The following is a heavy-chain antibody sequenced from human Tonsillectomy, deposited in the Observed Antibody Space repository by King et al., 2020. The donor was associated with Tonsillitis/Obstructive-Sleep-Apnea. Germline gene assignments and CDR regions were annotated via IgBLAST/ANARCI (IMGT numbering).Heavy chain of an antibody. CDR2: IYYSGST. Sequence: QLQESGPGLVKPSETLSLTCTVSGGSISSYYWSWIRQPPGKGLEWIGYIYYSGSTNYNPSLKSRVTISVDTSKNQFSLKLSSVTAADTAVYYCARSFSATPPLIDYWGQGTLVTVSS. CDR3: ARSFSATPPLIDY. D-gene: IGHD2-15*01. CDR1: GGSISSYY. J-gene: IGHJ4*02. V-gene: IGHV4-59*08.